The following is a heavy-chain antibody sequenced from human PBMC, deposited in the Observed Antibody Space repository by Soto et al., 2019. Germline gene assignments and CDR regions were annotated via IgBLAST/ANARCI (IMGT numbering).Heavy chain of an antibody. Sequence: EVQLLESGGGLVQPGGSLRLSCAASGFSFVNYAMNWVRRAPGKGLEWVSGLSGSGTSTYYADSVKGRFTISRDNSRDTLFLQMNSLTADDTAVYYCAKATTNGGWFNPFDSWGQGALVTVSS. J-gene: IGHJ4*02. D-gene: IGHD6-19*01. V-gene: IGHV3-23*01. CDR1: GFSFVNYA. CDR3: AKATTNGGWFNPFDS. CDR2: LSGSGTST.